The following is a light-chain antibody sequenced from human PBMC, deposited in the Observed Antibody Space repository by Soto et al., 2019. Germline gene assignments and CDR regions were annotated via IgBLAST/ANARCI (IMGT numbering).Light chain of an antibody. CDR3: QQRSNWPPIT. CDR2: WAS. CDR1: QSVLYTPNNKNY. J-gene: IGKJ5*01. Sequence: DIVMTQSPDSLAVSLGERATINCKSSQSVLYTPNNKNYLGWYQQRPGQPPKLLIYWASTRESGVPDRFSGSGSGTDFTLTISSLEPEDAAVYYCQQRSNWPPITFGQGTRLEIK. V-gene: IGKV4-1*01.